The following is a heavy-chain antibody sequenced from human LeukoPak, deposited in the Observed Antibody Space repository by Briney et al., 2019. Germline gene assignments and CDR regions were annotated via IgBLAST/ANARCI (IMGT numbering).Heavy chain of an antibody. Sequence: ASVKVSCKASGGTFSSYAISWVRQAPGQGLEWMGRIIPILGIANYAQKFQGRVTITADKSTSTAYMELSSLRSEDTAVYYCARDRRSWNYAFYFDYWGQGTLVTVSS. J-gene: IGHJ4*02. V-gene: IGHV1-69*04. CDR2: IIPILGIA. CDR1: GGTFSSYA. D-gene: IGHD1-7*01. CDR3: ARDRRSWNYAFYFDY.